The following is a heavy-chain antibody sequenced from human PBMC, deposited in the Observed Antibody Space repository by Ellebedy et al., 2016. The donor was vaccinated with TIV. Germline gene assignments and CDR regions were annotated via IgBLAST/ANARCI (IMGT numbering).Heavy chain of an antibody. CDR3: AKVVKGSLDP. Sequence: GESLKISXAASGFTFSDFYMSWIRQAPGQGLEWVSYISGSGSTIYYADSVKGRFTISRDNAKNSLYLQMNSLRAEDTAAYYCAKVVKGSLDPWGQGTLVTVSS. J-gene: IGHJ5*02. V-gene: IGHV3-11*01. D-gene: IGHD2-15*01. CDR2: ISGSGSTI. CDR1: GFTFSDFY.